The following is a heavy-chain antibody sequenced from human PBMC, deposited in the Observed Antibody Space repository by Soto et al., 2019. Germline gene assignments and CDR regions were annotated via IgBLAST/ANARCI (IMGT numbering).Heavy chain of an antibody. V-gene: IGHV4-30-4*02. CDR3: ARDLWGYCGADCYPLDV. CDR2: IYDGGST. J-gene: IGHJ6*02. CDR1: GGSISSGDYY. D-gene: IGHD2-21*02. Sequence: PSETLSLTCAVSGGSISSGDYYWSWIRQSPGRGLEWIGHIYDGGSTYSNPSLRSRVSISVDTSRNQFSLKLNSVTAADTAVYYCARDLWGYCGADCYPLDVWGQGTTVTVSS.